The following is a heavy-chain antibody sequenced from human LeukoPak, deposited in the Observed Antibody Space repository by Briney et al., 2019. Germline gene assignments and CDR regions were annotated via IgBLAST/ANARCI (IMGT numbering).Heavy chain of an antibody. D-gene: IGHD3-22*01. V-gene: IGHV3-11*01. Sequence: GGSLRLSCAASGFTFSDYYMSWIRQAPGKGLEWVSYISSSGSTIYYADSVKGRFTISRDNAKNSLYLQMNSLRAEDTAVYYCARDTKVDGYYDSSGYLDYWGQGTLVTVSS. CDR1: GFTFSDYY. CDR3: ARDTKVDGYYDSSGYLDY. CDR2: ISSSGSTI. J-gene: IGHJ4*02.